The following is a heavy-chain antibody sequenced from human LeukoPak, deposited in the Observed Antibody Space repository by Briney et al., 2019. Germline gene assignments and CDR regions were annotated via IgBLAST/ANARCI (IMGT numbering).Heavy chain of an antibody. Sequence: SETLSLTCTVSGGSISSSSYYWGWIRQPPGKGLEWIGSIYYSGSTYYNPSLKSRVTISVDTSKNQFSLKLSSVTAADTAVYYCARDWEYCSSNRCYRGDRNWFDPWGQGTLVTVSS. CDR1: GGSISSSSYY. CDR2: IYYSGST. D-gene: IGHD2-2*01. J-gene: IGHJ5*02. V-gene: IGHV4-39*02. CDR3: ARDWEYCSSNRCYRGDRNWFDP.